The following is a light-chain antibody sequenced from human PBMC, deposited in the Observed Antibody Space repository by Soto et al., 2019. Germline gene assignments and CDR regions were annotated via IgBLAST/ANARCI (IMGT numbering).Light chain of an antibody. V-gene: IGKV1-39*01. J-gene: IGKJ4*01. CDR3: QQSYSTPLT. CDR2: AAS. CDR1: QSISSY. Sequence: DIQMNQSPSSLSASVGDRVTITCRASQSISSYLNWYQQKPGKAPKLLIYAASSLQSGVPSRFSGSGSGTDFTRTISSRQPEDFATYYCQQSYSTPLTVGGGTKVEIK.